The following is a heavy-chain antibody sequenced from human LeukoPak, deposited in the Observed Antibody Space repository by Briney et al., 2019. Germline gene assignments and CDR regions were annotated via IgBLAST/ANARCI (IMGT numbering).Heavy chain of an antibody. Sequence: SEPLSLTCTLSARSISSYYWSWIRQPPGEGREWLGYIYYSGSTNFNPSLKSRVTISVDTSKNQFSLKLSSVTAADTAVYYCARDSGGYSYGDHDAFDIWGQGTMVTVSS. CDR1: ARSISSYY. CDR2: IYYSGST. CDR3: ARDSGGYSYGDHDAFDI. J-gene: IGHJ3*02. V-gene: IGHV4-59*01. D-gene: IGHD5-18*01.